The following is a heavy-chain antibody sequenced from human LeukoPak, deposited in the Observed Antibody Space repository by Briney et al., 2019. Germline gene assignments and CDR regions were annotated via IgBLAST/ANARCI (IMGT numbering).Heavy chain of an antibody. CDR1: GFTFSSYG. Sequence: GGSLRLSCAASGFTFSSYGMHWVRQAPGKGLEWVAVISYDGSNKYYADSVKGRFTISRDNSKNTLYLQMNSLRAEDTAVYYCARSGTYGDYVNHIDYWGQGTLVTVSS. J-gene: IGHJ4*02. V-gene: IGHV3-30*03. CDR3: ARSGTYGDYVNHIDY. CDR2: ISYDGSNK. D-gene: IGHD4-17*01.